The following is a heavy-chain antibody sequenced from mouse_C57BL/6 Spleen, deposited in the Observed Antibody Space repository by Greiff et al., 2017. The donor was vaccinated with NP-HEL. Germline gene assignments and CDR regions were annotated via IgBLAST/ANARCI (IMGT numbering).Heavy chain of an antibody. Sequence: QVQLQQSGAELVKPGASVKMSCKASGYTFTSYWITWVKQRPGQGLEWIGDIYPGSGSTNYNEKFKSKATLTVDTSSSTAYMQLSSLTAEDSAVYYCARQEDISGCPGGGYAMDYWGQGTSVTVSS. CDR1: GYTFTSYW. J-gene: IGHJ4*01. CDR3: ARQEDISGCPGGGYAMDY. D-gene: IGHD3-2*02. CDR2: IYPGSGST. V-gene: IGHV1-55*01.